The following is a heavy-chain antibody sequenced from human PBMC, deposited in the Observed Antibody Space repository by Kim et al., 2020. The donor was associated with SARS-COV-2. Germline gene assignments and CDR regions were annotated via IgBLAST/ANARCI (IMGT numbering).Heavy chain of an antibody. CDR1: GFTFSNAW. V-gene: IGHV3-15*01. Sequence: GGSLRLSCAASGFTFSNAWMSWIRQAPGKGLEWAGRIKSKTDGGTTDYAAPVKGRFTISRDDSKNTLYLQMNSLKTEDTAVYYCTTLLRYFDWLAVKYYYYGMDVWGQGTTVTVSS. CDR2: IKSKTDGGTT. J-gene: IGHJ6*02. D-gene: IGHD3-9*01. CDR3: TTLLRYFDWLAVKYYYYGMDV.